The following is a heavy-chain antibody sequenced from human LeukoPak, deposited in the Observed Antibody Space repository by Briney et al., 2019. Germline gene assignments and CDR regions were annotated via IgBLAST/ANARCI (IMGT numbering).Heavy chain of an antibody. CDR1: GFTFSSSD. Sequence: HPGGSLRLSCAASGFTFSSSDMSWVPQAPGKGLEWVSGISASGSGSYYADSVKGWFTISRDNSKNTLYLQMNSLRDEDTAVYFCAKRVAGYGGTYDIWGQGTMVTVSS. CDR2: ISASGSGS. J-gene: IGHJ3*02. CDR3: AKRVAGYGGTYDI. V-gene: IGHV3-23*01. D-gene: IGHD6-19*01.